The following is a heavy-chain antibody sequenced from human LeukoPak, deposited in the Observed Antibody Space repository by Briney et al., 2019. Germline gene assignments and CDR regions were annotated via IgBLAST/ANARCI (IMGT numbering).Heavy chain of an antibody. V-gene: IGHV5-51*01. J-gene: IGHJ3*02. CDR3: ARQPIGGHYDCSGYPTDAFDI. CDR1: GSIFTSYW. Sequence: PGASLKISCKGSGSIFTSYWIGWVRQLPGKGLKWMGIIYPGDSDTRYSPSFQGQVTISADKSISTSYLQWSSLKASDTAMYYCARQPIGGHYDCSGYPTDAFDIWGQGTMVTGSS. CDR2: IYPGDSDT. D-gene: IGHD3-22*01.